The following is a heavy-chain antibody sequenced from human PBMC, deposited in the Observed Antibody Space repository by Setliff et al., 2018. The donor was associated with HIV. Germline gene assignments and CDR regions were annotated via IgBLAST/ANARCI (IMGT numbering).Heavy chain of an antibody. D-gene: IGHD2-15*01. CDR3: ARGKDPGLYFDN. CDR2: IYYSGRT. CDR1: GDSITRGGYY. V-gene: IGHV4-31*11. Sequence: SETLSLTCAVSGDSITRGGYYWSWIRQFAGKGLEWIADIYYSGRTNYDPSLKSRLTVSIDTSKNHLSLKLTSMTAADTAMYFCARGKDPGLYFDNWRQVMLVTVS. J-gene: IGHJ4*02.